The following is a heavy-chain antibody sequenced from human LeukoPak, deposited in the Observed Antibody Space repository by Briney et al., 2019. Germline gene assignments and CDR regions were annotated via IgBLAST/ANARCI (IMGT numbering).Heavy chain of an antibody. CDR1: GGTFSSYA. Sequence: SVKVSCKASGGTFSSYAISWVRQAPGQGLEWMGGIIPIFGTANYAQKFQGRVTITTDESTSTAYMELSSLRSEDTAVYYCARDRTSLGYCSGGSCRYDALDIWGQGTMVTVSS. CDR2: IIPIFGTA. CDR3: ARDRTSLGYCSGGSCRYDALDI. V-gene: IGHV1-69*05. J-gene: IGHJ3*02. D-gene: IGHD2-15*01.